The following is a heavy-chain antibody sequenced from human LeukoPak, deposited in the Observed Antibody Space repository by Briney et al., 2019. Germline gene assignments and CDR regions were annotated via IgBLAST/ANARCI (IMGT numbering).Heavy chain of an antibody. CDR1: GFTFSSYE. CDR3: ARAAWNYAFDI. D-gene: IGHD1-7*01. J-gene: IGHJ3*02. Sequence: GGSLRLSCAASGFTFSSYEINWVRQAPGKGLEWVSYISSSGSTIYFADSVKGRFTISRDNAKNSLYLQMNSLRAEDTAVYYCARAAWNYAFDIWGQGTMVTVSS. CDR2: ISSSGSTI. V-gene: IGHV3-48*03.